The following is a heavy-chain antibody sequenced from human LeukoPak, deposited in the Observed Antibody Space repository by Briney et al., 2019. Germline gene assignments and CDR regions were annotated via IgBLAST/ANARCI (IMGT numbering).Heavy chain of an antibody. Sequence: GSSVKVSCKASGGTFSSYAISWVRQAPGQGLEWMGGIIPIFGTANYAQKFQGRVTITADKSTRTAYMELSSLRSEDTAVYYCARNVYSPTNYGSGNYSGYYYMDVWGKGTTVTVSS. CDR1: GGTFSSYA. J-gene: IGHJ6*03. D-gene: IGHD3-10*01. CDR2: IIPIFGTA. CDR3: ARNVYSPTNYGSGNYSGYYYMDV. V-gene: IGHV1-69*06.